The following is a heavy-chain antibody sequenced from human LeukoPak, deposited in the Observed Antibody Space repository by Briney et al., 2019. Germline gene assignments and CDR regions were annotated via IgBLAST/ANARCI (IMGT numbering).Heavy chain of an antibody. CDR2: IIPIFGTA. V-gene: IGHV1-69*13. J-gene: IGHJ1*01. CDR1: GGTFSSYA. CDR3: ARGLAAAGPLQH. Sequence: PVKVSCKASGGTFSSYAISWVRQAPGQGLEWMGGIIPIFGTANYAQKFQGRVTITADESTSTAYMELSSLRSEDTAVYYCARGLAAAGPLQHWGQGTLVTVSS. D-gene: IGHD6-13*01.